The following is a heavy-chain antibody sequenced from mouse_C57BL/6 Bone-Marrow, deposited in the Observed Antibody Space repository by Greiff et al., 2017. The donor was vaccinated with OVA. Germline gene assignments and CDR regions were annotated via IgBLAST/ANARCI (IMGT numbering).Heavy chain of an antibody. Sequence: ESGPGLVKPSQSLSLTCSVTGYSITSGYYWNWIRQFPGNKLEWMGYISYDGSNNYNPSLKNRISITRDTSKNQFFLKLNSVTTEDTATYYCAYGSSYRFAYWGQGTLVTVSA. CDR3: AYGSSYRFAY. CDR2: ISYDGSN. J-gene: IGHJ3*01. CDR1: GYSITSGYY. D-gene: IGHD1-1*01. V-gene: IGHV3-6*01.